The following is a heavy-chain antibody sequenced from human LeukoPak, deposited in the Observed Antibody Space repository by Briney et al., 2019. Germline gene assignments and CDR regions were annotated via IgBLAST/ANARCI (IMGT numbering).Heavy chain of an antibody. Sequence: PGGSLRLSCAASGFTFSSYGMHWVRQAPGKGLEWVAVTWYDGSNKYYADSVKGRFTISRDNSKNKLYLQMNSLRAEDTAVYYCARDRGYSYGPLYFDYWGQGTLVTVSS. CDR2: TWYDGSNK. D-gene: IGHD5-18*01. J-gene: IGHJ4*02. CDR1: GFTFSSYG. CDR3: ARDRGYSYGPLYFDY. V-gene: IGHV3-33*01.